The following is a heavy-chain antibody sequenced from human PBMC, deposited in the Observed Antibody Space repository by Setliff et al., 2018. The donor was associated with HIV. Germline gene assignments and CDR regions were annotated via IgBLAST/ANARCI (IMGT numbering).Heavy chain of an antibody. J-gene: IGHJ3*02. CDR3: ARDGYCGGDCYHDAFDI. V-gene: IGHV4-61*09. CDR1: GDSISRDFYY. CDR2: IYTNGRT. D-gene: IGHD2-21*02. Sequence: PSETLSLTCTVSGDSISRDFYYWNWIRQPAGKGLEWIGHIYTNGRTHYSPSLKSRVTISMDTSKNQFSLKLSSVTAADTAVYYCARDGYCGGDCYHDAFDIWGQGTMVTVSS.